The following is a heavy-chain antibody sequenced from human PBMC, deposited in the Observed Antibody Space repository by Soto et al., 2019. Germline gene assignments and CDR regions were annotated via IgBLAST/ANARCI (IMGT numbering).Heavy chain of an antibody. J-gene: IGHJ4*02. CDR3: ASAGGSGYDWNPTIDY. D-gene: IGHD5-12*01. V-gene: IGHV4-30-2*01. CDR1: GGSISSGGYS. CDR2: IYHSGST. Sequence: PSETLSLTCAVSGGSISSGGYSWSWIRQPPGKGLEWIGYIYHSGSTYYNPSLKSRVTISVDRSKNQFSLKLSSVTAADTAVYYCASAGGSGYDWNPTIDYWGQGTLVTVSS.